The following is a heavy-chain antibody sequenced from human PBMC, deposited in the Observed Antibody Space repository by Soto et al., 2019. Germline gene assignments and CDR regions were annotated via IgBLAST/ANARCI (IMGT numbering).Heavy chain of an antibody. Sequence: QVQRRESGPGLVKPSGTLSLTCVVSGDSISSSAWWSWVRQPPGKGLEWIGKIYHSGSTNYNASLQSRVTISVDKSKNQFSLKLTSVTAADTAVYYCARRDSSGWYYFDYWGQGILVTVSS. CDR1: GDSISSSAW. D-gene: IGHD6-19*01. CDR3: ARRDSSGWYYFDY. J-gene: IGHJ4*02. CDR2: IYHSGST. V-gene: IGHV4-4*02.